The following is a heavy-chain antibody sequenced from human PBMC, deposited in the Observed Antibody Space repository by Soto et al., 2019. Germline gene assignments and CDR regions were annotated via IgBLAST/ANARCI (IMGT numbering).Heavy chain of an antibody. Sequence: GGSLRLSCAASGFTFSDYYLSWIRQAPGKGLEWVSYISSSGSTMYYADSVKGRFTISRDNAKNSLYLQMNSLRAEDTAVYYCARVMGAYYYMDVWGKGTTVTVSS. CDR1: GFTFSDYY. CDR2: ISSSGSTM. V-gene: IGHV3-11*01. CDR3: ARVMGAYYYMDV. D-gene: IGHD3-16*01. J-gene: IGHJ6*03.